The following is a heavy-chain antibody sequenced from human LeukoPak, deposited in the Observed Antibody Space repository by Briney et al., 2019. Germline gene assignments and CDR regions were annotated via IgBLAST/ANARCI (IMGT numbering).Heavy chain of an antibody. CDR2: ISSNGGST. CDR3: ANNWNADY. Sequence: GGSLRLSCAASGFTFSSYAMHWVRQAPGKGLEYVSAISSNGGSTYYANSVKGRFTISRDNSKNTVYLQMSSLRDDDTAVYYCANNWNADYWGQGTLATVSS. D-gene: IGHD1-20*01. CDR1: GFTFSSYA. V-gene: IGHV3-64*01. J-gene: IGHJ4*02.